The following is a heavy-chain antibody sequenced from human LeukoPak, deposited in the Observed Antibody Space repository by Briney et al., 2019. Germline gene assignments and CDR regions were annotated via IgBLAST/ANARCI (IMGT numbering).Heavy chain of an antibody. Sequence: SETLSLTCTVSGGSFNSYYWSWIRQPPGKGLEWIGYIYYSGSTNYNPSLKSRVTISIDMSKNQFSLKLRSVTAADTAVYYCAREDGSGSYYPNWGRGTLVTVSS. V-gene: IGHV4-59*01. CDR3: AREDGSGSYYPN. J-gene: IGHJ4*02. D-gene: IGHD3-10*01. CDR1: GGSFNSYY. CDR2: IYYSGST.